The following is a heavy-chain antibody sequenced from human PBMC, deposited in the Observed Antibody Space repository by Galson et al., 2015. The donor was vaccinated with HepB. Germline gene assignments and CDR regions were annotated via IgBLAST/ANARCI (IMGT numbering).Heavy chain of an antibody. CDR2: INGDGSST. Sequence: SLRLSCAASGFTFSTYWMHWVRQPPGEGLVWVSRINGDGSSTAYADSVKGRFTISRDSAKNTLHLQMNRLRAEDTAVYFCVRGYSGTYRADYWGQGTLVTVSS. D-gene: IGHD1-26*01. CDR3: VRGYSGTYRADY. V-gene: IGHV3-74*01. CDR1: GFTFSTYW. J-gene: IGHJ4*02.